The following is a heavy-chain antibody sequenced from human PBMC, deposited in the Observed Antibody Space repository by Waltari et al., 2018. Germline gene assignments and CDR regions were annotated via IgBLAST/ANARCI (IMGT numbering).Heavy chain of an antibody. Sequence: QVHLVQSGSELKKPGASVKVSCKASGYPFTTYAINWVRQAPGQGLEWMGWIGTNSGNPTYAQGFTGRFVFSLDTSVSTTYLEISNLKAEDTAIYYCARVRCSGGSCYSGFDIWGQGTLVTVSS. CDR2: IGTNSGNP. CDR1: GYPFTTYA. V-gene: IGHV7-4-1*02. CDR3: ARVRCSGGSCYSGFDI. J-gene: IGHJ4*02. D-gene: IGHD2-15*01.